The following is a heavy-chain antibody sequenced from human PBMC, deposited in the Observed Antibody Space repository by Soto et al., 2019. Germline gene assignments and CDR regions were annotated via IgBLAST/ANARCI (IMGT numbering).Heavy chain of an antibody. CDR2: IRGSGSNT. Sequence: EVQLLESGGGLVQPGGSLRLSCAASGFTFSSYAMGWVRQAPGKGLEWVSVIRGSGSNTYYADSVKGRFTTSRDNSKNTLYLQMNSLRAEDTAVYYCAKGSTTSSLVWFDPWGPGTLVTVSS. CDR1: GFTFSSYA. CDR3: AKGSTTSSLVWFDP. D-gene: IGHD2-2*01. V-gene: IGHV3-23*01. J-gene: IGHJ5*02.